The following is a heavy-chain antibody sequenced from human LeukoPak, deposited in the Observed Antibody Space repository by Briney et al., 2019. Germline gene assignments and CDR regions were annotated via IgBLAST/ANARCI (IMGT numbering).Heavy chain of an antibody. CDR2: IYPGDSDT. D-gene: IGHD3-22*01. J-gene: IGHJ4*02. CDR3: ARVDYYDSSGYQRYYFDY. V-gene: IGHV5-51*01. Sequence: GESLKISCKGSGYSFTSYWIGWVRQMPGKGLEWVGIIYPGDSDTRYSPSFQGQVTISADKSISTAYLQWSSLKASDTAMYYCARVDYYDSSGYQRYYFDYWGQGTLVTVSS. CDR1: GYSFTSYW.